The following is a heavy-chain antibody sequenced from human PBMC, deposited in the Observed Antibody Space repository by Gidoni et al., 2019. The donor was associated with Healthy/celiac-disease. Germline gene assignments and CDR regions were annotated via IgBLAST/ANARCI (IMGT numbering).Heavy chain of an antibody. CDR2: ISSSSSYI. CDR3: ARLAAAGRGFGMDV. D-gene: IGHD6-13*01. V-gene: IGHV3-21*01. Sequence: EVQLEESGGGLVKPGGSLRLSCPASGFPFSSYSMSWVRQAPGKGLEWVSSISSSSSYIYYADSVKGRFTISRDNAKNSLYLQMNSLRAEDTAVYYCARLAAAGRGFGMDVWGQGTTVTVSS. J-gene: IGHJ6*02. CDR1: GFPFSSYS.